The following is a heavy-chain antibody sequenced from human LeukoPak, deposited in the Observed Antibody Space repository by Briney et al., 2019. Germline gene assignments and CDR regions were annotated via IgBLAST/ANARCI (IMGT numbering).Heavy chain of an antibody. D-gene: IGHD6-19*01. CDR3: ARDLVISSGWSDPFDY. CDR1: GGTFSSYA. J-gene: IGHJ4*02. Sequence: GASVKVSCKASGGTFSSYAISWVRQAPGQGLEWMGRIIPIFGTANYAQKFQGRVTITTDESTSTAYMELSSLRSEDTAVYYCARDLVISSGWSDPFDYWGQGTLVTVSS. V-gene: IGHV1-69*05. CDR2: IIPIFGTA.